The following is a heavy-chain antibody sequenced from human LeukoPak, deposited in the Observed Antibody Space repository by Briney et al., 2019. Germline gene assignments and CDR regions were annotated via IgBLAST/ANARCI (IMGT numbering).Heavy chain of an antibody. V-gene: IGHV3-23*01. J-gene: IGHJ4*02. D-gene: IGHD4-23*01. Sequence: GGSLRLSCAASGFTFSSYAMSWVRQAPGKVLEWVSAISGSGGSTYYADSVKGRFTISRDNSKNTLYLQMNSLRAEDTAVYYCAKDGHYGGNYQSHFDYWGQGTLVTVSS. CDR3: AKDGHYGGNYQSHFDY. CDR1: GFTFSSYA. CDR2: ISGSGGST.